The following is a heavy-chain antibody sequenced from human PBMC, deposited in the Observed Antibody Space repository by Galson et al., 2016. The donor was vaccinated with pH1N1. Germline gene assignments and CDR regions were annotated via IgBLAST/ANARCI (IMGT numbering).Heavy chain of an antibody. J-gene: IGHJ4*02. CDR1: ASSFTSYW. CDR2: INPRDSYT. CDR3: ATGPSPDY. V-gene: IGHV5-10-1*01. Sequence: QSGAEVKEPGESLTISCKGSASSFTSYWISWVRQMPGKGLEWVGRINPRDSYTDYSPSFQGHVTISTDESISTAYLKWSTLKASDTAIYYCATGPSPDYWGQGTLVIVSS.